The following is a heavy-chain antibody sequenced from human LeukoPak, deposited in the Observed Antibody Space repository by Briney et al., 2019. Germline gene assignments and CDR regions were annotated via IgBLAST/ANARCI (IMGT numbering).Heavy chain of an antibody. CDR1: GGSISSYY. CDR3: ARLGARQMLEY. Sequence: PSETLSLTCTVSGGSISSYYWSWVRQAPGKGLEWVANIKQDGGQIYYLDSVKGRFTVSRDNAKNSLYLQMNSLRAEDTAVYYCARLGARQMLEYWGQGTLVTVSS. V-gene: IGHV3-7*01. CDR2: IKQDGGQI. J-gene: IGHJ4*02. D-gene: IGHD4-17*01.